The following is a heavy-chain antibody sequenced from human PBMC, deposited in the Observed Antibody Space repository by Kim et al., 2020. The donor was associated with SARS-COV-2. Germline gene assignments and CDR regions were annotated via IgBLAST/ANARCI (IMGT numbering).Heavy chain of an antibody. CDR1: GFTFSSYG. Sequence: GGSLRLSCAASGFTFSSYGMHWVRQAPGKGLEWVAVISYDGSNKYYADSVKGRFTISRDNSKNTLYLQMNSLRAEDTAVYYCAKDGVVWYDSSGFFDYWG. D-gene: IGHD3-22*01. CDR3: AKDGVVWYDSSGFFDY. V-gene: IGHV3-30*18. J-gene: IGHJ4*03. CDR2: ISYDGSNK.